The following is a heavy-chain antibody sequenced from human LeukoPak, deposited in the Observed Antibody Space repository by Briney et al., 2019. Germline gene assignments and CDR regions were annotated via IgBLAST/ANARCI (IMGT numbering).Heavy chain of an antibody. CDR3: ARGLTYYDAFDY. V-gene: IGHV4-61*09. J-gene: IGHJ4*02. CDR1: GGSISSGSDY. CDR2: IYTSGST. Sequence: PSETLSLTCTVSGGSISSGSDYWTWVRQPAGKGLEWIGHIYTSGSTNYNPSPKSRVTISGDTSKNQFSLELFSVTAADTAVYYCARGLTYYDAFDYWGQGTLVTVSS. D-gene: IGHD3-22*01.